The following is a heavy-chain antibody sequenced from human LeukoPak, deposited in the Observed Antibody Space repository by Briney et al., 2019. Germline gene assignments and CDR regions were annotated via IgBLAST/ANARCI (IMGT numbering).Heavy chain of an antibody. CDR2: ISGSGGST. Sequence: PGGSLRLSCAASGFTFSSYAMSWVRQAPGKGLEWVSAISGSGGSTYYADSVKGRFTISRDNAKNSLYLQMNSLRAEDTAVYYCARDNWNYVGFDYWGQGTLVTVSS. V-gene: IGHV3-23*01. J-gene: IGHJ4*02. D-gene: IGHD1-7*01. CDR1: GFTFSSYA. CDR3: ARDNWNYVGFDY.